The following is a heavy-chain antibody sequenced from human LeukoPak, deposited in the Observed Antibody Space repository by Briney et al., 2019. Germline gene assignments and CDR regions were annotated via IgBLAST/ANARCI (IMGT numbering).Heavy chain of an antibody. Sequence: GGSRRLFWAAPGGTVSSGGMDWLREAPVTGLEWRSYISSSGDTIHYADSLKGRFTISRDNAKNSLYLQMNSLRAEDTAVYYCARDLRGSGTYYHDYWGQGTLVTVSS. CDR3: ARDLRGSGTYYHDY. V-gene: IGHV3-48*03. CDR2: ISSSGDTI. J-gene: IGHJ4*02. D-gene: IGHD3-10*01. CDR1: GGTVSSGG.